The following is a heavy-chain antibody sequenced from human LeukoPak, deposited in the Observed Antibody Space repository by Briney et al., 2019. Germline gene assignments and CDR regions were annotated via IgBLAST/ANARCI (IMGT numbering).Heavy chain of an antibody. CDR3: AKRGYCRGGTCFSHDAFDI. CDR1: GFIFSSYG. D-gene: IGHD2-15*01. V-gene: IGHV3-30*18. CDR2: ISYDGGNI. Sequence: QTGGSLRLSCAASGFIFSSYGMHWVRQAPGKGLEWVAVISYDGGNISYTDSVKGRFTISRDNSKNTLYLQMNSLRAEDTAVYYCAKRGYCRGGTCFSHDAFDIWGQGTMVTVS. J-gene: IGHJ3*02.